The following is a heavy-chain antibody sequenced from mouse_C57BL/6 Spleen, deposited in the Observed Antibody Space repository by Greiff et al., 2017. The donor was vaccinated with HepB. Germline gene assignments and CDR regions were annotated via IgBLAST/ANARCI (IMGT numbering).Heavy chain of an antibody. D-gene: IGHD2-4*01. CDR1: GFNIKDYY. CDR2: IDPEDGDT. Sequence: VQLQQSGAELVRPGASVKLSCTASGFNIKDYYMHWVKQRPEQGLEWIGRIDPEDGDTEYAPKFQGKATMTADTSSNTAYLQLSSLTSEDTAVYYCTTSPYDYRTPWFAYWGQGTLVTVSA. V-gene: IGHV14-1*01. CDR3: TTSPYDYRTPWFAY. J-gene: IGHJ3*01.